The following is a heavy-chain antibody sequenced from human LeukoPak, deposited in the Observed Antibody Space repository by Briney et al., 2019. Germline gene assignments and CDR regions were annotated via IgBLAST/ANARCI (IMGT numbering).Heavy chain of an antibody. V-gene: IGHV3-9*01. CDR2: ISWNSGSI. CDR3: AKSDY. Sequence: PGGSLRLSCAASGFTFDDYAMHWVRHAPGKGLEWVSGISWNSGSIGYADSVKGRFTISRDNAKNYLYLQMNSLRAEDTALYYCAKSDYWGEGTLVTVSS. J-gene: IGHJ4*02. CDR1: GFTFDDYA.